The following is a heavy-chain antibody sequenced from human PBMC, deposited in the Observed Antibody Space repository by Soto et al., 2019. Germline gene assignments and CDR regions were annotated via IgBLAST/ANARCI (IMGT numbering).Heavy chain of an antibody. V-gene: IGHV4-34*01. CDR3: ARDDHTVTTWFDP. J-gene: IGHJ5*02. CDR2: INHSGST. CDR1: GGSFSGYY. Sequence: SETLSLTCAVYGGSFSGYYWSWIRQPPGKGLEWIGEINHSGSTNYNPSLKSRVTISVDTSKNQFSLKLSSVTAADTAVYYCARDDHTVTTWFDPWGQGTLVTVSS. D-gene: IGHD4-17*01.